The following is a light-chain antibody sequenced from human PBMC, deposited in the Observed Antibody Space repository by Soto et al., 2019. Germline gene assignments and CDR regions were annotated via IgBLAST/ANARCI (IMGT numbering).Light chain of an antibody. CDR3: QQAYSTPWT. Sequence: DIQMTQSPSSLSASVGDRVTITCRASQTISFYLNWYQQKPGKAPKLLIHAASNLQSGVPSRFSASGSGTEFTLTLNSLQPEDFATYYCQQAYSTPWTFGQGTKVEIK. V-gene: IGKV1-39*01. J-gene: IGKJ1*01. CDR2: AAS. CDR1: QTISFY.